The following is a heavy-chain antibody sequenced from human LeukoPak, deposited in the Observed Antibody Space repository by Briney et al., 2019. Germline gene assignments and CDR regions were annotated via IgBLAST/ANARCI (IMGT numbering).Heavy chain of an antibody. CDR1: GYSISSGYY. D-gene: IGHD3-22*01. V-gene: IGHV4-38-2*02. J-gene: IGHJ6*04. CDR2: IYHSGST. CDR3: AREEYYYDSSGYPNLFDY. Sequence: PSETLSLTCTVSGYSISSGYYWGWIRQPPGKGLEWIGSIYHSGSTYYNPSLKSRVTISVDTSKNQFSLKLSSVTAADTAVYYCAREEYYYDSSGYPNLFDYWGKGTTVTISS.